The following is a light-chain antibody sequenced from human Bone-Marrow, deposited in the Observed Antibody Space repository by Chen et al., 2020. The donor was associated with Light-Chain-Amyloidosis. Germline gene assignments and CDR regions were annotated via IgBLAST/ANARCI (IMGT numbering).Light chain of an antibody. J-gene: IGLJ3*02. CDR3: ATWDSSLTVWM. CDR1: NSNIGINY. CDR2: ENN. Sequence: QSVLTQPPSVSAAPGQKGTISCSGSNSNIGINYVSWYQHLPGTSPKLLIYENNQRPSEIPDRFSGSKSGTSATLGVAGLQTGDEADYYCATWDSSLTVWMFGGGTKLNVL. V-gene: IGLV1-51*02.